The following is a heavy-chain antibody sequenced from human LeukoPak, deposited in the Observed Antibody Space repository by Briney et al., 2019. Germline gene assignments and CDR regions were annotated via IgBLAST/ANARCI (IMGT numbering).Heavy chain of an antibody. J-gene: IGHJ3*02. CDR1: GYTFTSYA. CDR3: ARVVDFYDSSGPRGWDAFDI. D-gene: IGHD3-22*01. CDR2: INTNTGNP. Sequence: ASVKVSCKASGYTFTSYAMNWVRQAPGQGLEWMGWINTNTGNPTYAQGFTGRFVFSLDTSVSTAYLQISSLKAEDTAVYYCARVVDFYDSSGPRGWDAFDIWGQGTMVTVSS. V-gene: IGHV7-4-1*02.